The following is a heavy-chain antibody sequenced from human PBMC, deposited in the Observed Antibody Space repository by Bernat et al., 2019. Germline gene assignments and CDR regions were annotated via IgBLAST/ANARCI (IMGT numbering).Heavy chain of an antibody. CDR3: AREVYFGLDV. J-gene: IGHJ6*02. CDR2: MNSYGSSI. V-gene: IGHV3-74*01. Sequence: EVQLVESGGGLVQTGGSLRLSCATSGFTFSPSWMHWVRQAPGKGLVWVSRMNSYGSSISYADSVKGRFTIARDNAKNTLYLQMNSLRADDSAVYYCAREVYFGLDVWGQGTTVTVSS. CDR1: GFTFSPSW.